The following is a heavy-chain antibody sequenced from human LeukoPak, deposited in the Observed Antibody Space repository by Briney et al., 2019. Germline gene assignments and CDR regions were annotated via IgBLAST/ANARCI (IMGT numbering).Heavy chain of an antibody. J-gene: IGHJ5*02. CDR3: ARGISPGFYWFDP. Sequence: GGSLRLSCEASGITFSSYSMNWVRQAPGKGLEWVSYISGSSSTIYYADSVKGRFTISRDNAKNSLFLQMNSLRAEDTAVYYCARGISPGFYWFDPWGQGTLVTVSS. CDR2: ISGSSSTI. CDR1: GITFSSYS. D-gene: IGHD3-10*01. V-gene: IGHV3-48*01.